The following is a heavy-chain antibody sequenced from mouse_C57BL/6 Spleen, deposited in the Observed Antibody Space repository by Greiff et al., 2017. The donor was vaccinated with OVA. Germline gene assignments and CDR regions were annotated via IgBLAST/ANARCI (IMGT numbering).Heavy chain of an antibody. D-gene: IGHD1-1*02. CDR2: ISYDGSN. Sequence: EVKLQQSGPGLVKPSQSLSLTCSVTGYSITSGYYWNWIRQFPGNKLEWMGYISYDGSNNYNPSLKNRISITRDTSKNQFFLKLNSVTTEDTATYYCARDGGSIDVWGTGTTVTVSS. V-gene: IGHV3-6*01. CDR3: ARDGGSIDV. J-gene: IGHJ1*03. CDR1: GYSITSGYY.